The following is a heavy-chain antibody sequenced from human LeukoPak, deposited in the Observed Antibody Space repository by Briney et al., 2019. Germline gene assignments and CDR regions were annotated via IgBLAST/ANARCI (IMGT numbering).Heavy chain of an antibody. CDR1: GGSISSSSYY. V-gene: IGHV4-39*01. D-gene: IGHD3-9*01. Sequence: NPSETLSLTCTVSGGSISSSSYYWGWIRQPPGKGLEWIGSIYYSGSTYYNPSLKSRVTISVDTSKNQFSLKLSSVTAADTAVYYCARYPRSLTGYFVFDYWGQGTLVTVSS. CDR2: IYYSGST. CDR3: ARYPRSLTGYFVFDY. J-gene: IGHJ4*02.